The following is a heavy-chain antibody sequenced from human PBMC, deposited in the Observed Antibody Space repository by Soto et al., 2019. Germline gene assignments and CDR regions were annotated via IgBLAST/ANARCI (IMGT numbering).Heavy chain of an antibody. CDR3: ARDQKDIVVVPAAKGTNAFDI. V-gene: IGHV3-21*01. J-gene: IGHJ3*02. Sequence: EVQLVESGGGLVKPGGSLRLSCAASGFTFSSYSMNWVRQAPGKGLEWVSSISSSSSYIYYADSVKGRFTISRDNAKNLLYLQMNSLRGEDTAVYYCARDQKDIVVVPAAKGTNAFDIWGQGTMVTVSS. CDR2: ISSSSSYI. CDR1: GFTFSSYS. D-gene: IGHD2-2*01.